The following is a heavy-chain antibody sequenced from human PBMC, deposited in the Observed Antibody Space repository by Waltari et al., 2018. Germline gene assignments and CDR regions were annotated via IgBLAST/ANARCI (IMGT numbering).Heavy chain of an antibody. CDR2: ISGSGGST. CDR3: AKEGIAAQPGDYFDY. D-gene: IGHD6-6*01. J-gene: IGHJ4*02. V-gene: IGHV3-23*04. CDR1: GGTCSSYA. Sequence: VQLVQSGAEVKKPGSSVKVSCKASGGTCSSYAISWVRHAPGKGLEWVSAISGSGGSTYYADSVKGRFTISRDNSKNTLYLQMNSLRAEDTAVYYCAKEGIAAQPGDYFDYWGQGTLVTVSS.